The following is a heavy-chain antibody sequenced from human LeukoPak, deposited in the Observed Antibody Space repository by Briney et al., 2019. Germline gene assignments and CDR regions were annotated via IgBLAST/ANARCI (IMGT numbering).Heavy chain of an antibody. Sequence: GGSLRLLYAASGFTFSSFATTWVRQAPGKGLEWVSSISSSGTYTYYTDSVKGRFTISRDNAKNSLFLQMGSLRAEDTAVYYCARDGGDNALDIWARETMVTVSS. D-gene: IGHD5-24*01. CDR1: GFTFSSFA. CDR2: ISSSGTYT. CDR3: ARDGGDNALDI. V-gene: IGHV3-21*01. J-gene: IGHJ3*02.